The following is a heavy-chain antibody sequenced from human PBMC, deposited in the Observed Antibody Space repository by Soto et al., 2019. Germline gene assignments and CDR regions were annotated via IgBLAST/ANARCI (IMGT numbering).Heavy chain of an antibody. CDR2: IIPIFGTA. J-gene: IGHJ6*02. Sequence: SVKVSCKASGGTFSSYAISWVRQAPGQGLEWMGGIIPIFGTANYAQKFQGRVTITADKSTSTAYMELSSLRSEDTAVYYCARDPGYQYQLLSPYYYYYGMDVWGQGTTVTVSS. CDR3: ARDPGYQYQLLSPYYYYYGMDV. V-gene: IGHV1-69*06. CDR1: GGTFSSYA. D-gene: IGHD2-2*01.